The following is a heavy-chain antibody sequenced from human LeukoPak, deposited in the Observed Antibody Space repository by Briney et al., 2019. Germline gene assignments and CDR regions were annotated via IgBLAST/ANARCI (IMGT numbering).Heavy chain of an antibody. CDR2: IYHAGTT. CDR1: GASISSTNW. V-gene: IGHV4-4*02. CDR3: MRTYCSSTSCHYFDY. D-gene: IGHD2-2*01. J-gene: IGHJ4*02. Sequence: SGTLSLTCAVSGASISSTNWWSWARQPPGKGLEWIGEIYHAGTTNYNPSLASRVPISVDNSRNQFSLKLTSVTAADTAVYYCMRTYCSSTSCHYFDYWGQGTLVTVSS.